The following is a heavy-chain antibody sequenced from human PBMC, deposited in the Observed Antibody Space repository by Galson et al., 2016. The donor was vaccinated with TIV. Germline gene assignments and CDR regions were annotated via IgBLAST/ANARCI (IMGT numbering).Heavy chain of an antibody. CDR3: VRAPGGRNWYFDL. V-gene: IGHV4-59*01. Sequence: LSLTCTVSGGTINTYPWNWIRQSPGKGLEWIEYVYYTGSTNYNPSLKSRVTISVDTSKNQFSLNLNSVTSADTAVYYCVRAPGGRNWYFDLWGRGTLVTVSS. CDR1: GGTINTYP. J-gene: IGHJ2*01. CDR2: VYYTGST. D-gene: IGHD4-23*01.